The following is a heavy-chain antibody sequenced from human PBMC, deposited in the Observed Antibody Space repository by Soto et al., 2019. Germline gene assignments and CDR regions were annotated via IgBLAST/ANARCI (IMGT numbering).Heavy chain of an antibody. D-gene: IGHD6-6*01. V-gene: IGHV3-11*01. CDR1: GFTFSDYY. J-gene: IGHJ4*02. CDR2: ISSSGSTI. CDR3: ARDLDSSSSFDY. Sequence: GESLKISCAASGFTFSDYYMSWIRQAPGKGLEWVSYISSSGSTIYYADSVKGRFTISRDNAKNSLYLQMNSLRAEDSAVYYCARDLDSSSSFDYWGQGTLVTVSS.